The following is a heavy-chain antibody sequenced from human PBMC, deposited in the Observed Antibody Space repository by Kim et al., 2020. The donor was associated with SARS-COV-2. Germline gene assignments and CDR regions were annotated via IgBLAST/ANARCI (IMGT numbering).Heavy chain of an antibody. CDR2: MTNKINNYST. D-gene: IGHD6-6*01. J-gene: IGHJ6*02. CDR3: VSRSDGVAV. CDR1: GFTFSGSA. V-gene: IGHV3-73*01. Sequence: GGSLRLSCAASGFTFSGSAIHWVRQASGKGLEWVGRMTNKINNYSTAYAASVRPSFTISRDDSENTAYLQMSSLKTQDTTMYYCVSRSDGVAVGGEGTTVT.